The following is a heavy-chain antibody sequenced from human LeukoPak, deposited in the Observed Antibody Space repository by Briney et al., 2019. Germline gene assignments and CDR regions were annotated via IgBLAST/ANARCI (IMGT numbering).Heavy chain of an antibody. V-gene: IGHV3-21*06. J-gene: IGHJ4*02. CDR3: ARDKVGHDFWSGYSDF. Sequence: PGGSLRLSCVASGFTFGSHAMNWVRQAPGKGLDWVSSISRNSLYMYYADSLKGRFTISRDNAKNSLYLQMDSLRAEDTAVYYCARDKVGHDFWSGYSDFWGQGTLVTVSS. CDR1: GFTFGSHA. CDR2: ISRNSLYM. D-gene: IGHD3-3*01.